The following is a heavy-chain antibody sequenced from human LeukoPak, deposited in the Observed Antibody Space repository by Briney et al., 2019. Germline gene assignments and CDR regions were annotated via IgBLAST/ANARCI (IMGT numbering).Heavy chain of an antibody. Sequence: YPSQTLSLTCTVSGGSISSGDYYWSWIRQPPGKGLEWIGYIYYSGSTYYNPSLKSRVTISVDTSKNQFSLKLSSVTAADTAVCYCARDRIAVAGAFDIWGQGTMVTVSS. D-gene: IGHD6-19*01. J-gene: IGHJ3*02. CDR3: ARDRIAVAGAFDI. CDR2: IYYSGST. V-gene: IGHV4-30-4*01. CDR1: GGSISSGDYY.